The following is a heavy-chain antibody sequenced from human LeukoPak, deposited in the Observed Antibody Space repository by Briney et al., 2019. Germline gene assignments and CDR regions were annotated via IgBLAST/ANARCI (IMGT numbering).Heavy chain of an antibody. V-gene: IGHV3-23*01. D-gene: IGHD7-27*01. Sequence: GGSLRLSCAASGFTFTSYSMNWVRQAPGKGLEWVSTISGGGGSTYYADSVKGRFTISRDNSKNTLYLQMNSLKGEDTAVYYCATSLGPLTEYWGQGTLVTVSS. CDR1: GFTFTSYS. J-gene: IGHJ4*02. CDR2: ISGGGGST. CDR3: ATSLGPLTEY.